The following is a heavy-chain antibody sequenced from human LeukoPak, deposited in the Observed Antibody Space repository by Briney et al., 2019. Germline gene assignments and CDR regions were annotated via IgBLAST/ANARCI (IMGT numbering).Heavy chain of an antibody. CDR3: ARSSIRNWFDP. CDR1: GGSISSYY. V-gene: IGHV4-59*01. Sequence: SETLSLTCTVSGGSISSYYWSWIRQPPGKGLEWIGYIYYSGSTNYNPSLKSRVTISVDTSKNQFSLKLSSVTAADTAVYYCARSSIRNWFDPWGQGPLVTVSS. J-gene: IGHJ5*02. D-gene: IGHD3-3*02. CDR2: IYYSGST.